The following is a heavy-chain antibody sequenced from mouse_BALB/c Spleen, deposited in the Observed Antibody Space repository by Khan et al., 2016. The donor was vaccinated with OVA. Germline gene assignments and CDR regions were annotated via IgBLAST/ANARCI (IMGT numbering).Heavy chain of an antibody. V-gene: IGHV1S132*01. Sequence: QLQLQQSGTELVKPGASVKLSCKTSGYTFTSYWIQWVKQRPGQGLGWIGQIFPGTGTTYYNENFKGKASLTIDTSSTTAYMQLSSLTSEDSAVYFCARGYCGNYEFAYWGQGTLVTVSA. D-gene: IGHD2-1*01. CDR1: GYTFTSYW. J-gene: IGHJ3*01. CDR3: ARGYCGNYEFAY. CDR2: IFPGTGTT.